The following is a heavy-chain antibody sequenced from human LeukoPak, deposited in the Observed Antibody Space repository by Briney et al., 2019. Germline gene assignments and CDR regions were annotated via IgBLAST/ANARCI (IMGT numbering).Heavy chain of an antibody. CDR1: GFTFSSYW. V-gene: IGHV3-74*01. J-gene: IGHJ3*02. CDR3: TTGRVTAHAFDI. CDR2: ISSDGSST. Sequence: GGSLRLSCAASGFTFSSYWMHWVRQVPGKGLVWISRISSDGSSTRYADSVKGRFTISRDNAKNTLYLQMNSLRAEDTAVYCCTTGRVTAHAFDIWGQGTMVTVSS. D-gene: IGHD2-21*02.